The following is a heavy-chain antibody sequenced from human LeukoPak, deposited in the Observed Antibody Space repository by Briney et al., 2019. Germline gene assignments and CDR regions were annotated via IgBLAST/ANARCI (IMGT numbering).Heavy chain of an antibody. J-gene: IGHJ4*02. Sequence: SETVSLTCTVSGDSITGSSYYWGWIRQPPGKGLEWIGSMYYSGSTYSNPSLKSRVTISVDTSKNQFSLKLSSVTAADTAVYYCARHYYDSTGYHYFDYWGPRTLVTVSS. CDR2: MYYSGST. D-gene: IGHD3-22*01. CDR1: GDSITGSSYY. CDR3: ARHYYDSTGYHYFDY. V-gene: IGHV4-39*01.